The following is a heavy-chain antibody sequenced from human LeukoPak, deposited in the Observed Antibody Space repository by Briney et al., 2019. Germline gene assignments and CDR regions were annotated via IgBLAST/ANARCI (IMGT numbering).Heavy chain of an antibody. J-gene: IGHJ3*02. CDR1: GFTLRVNY. V-gene: IGHV3-53*01. D-gene: IGHD5-12*01. Sequence: PGGSLRLSCVASGFTLRVNYMTWIRQTPGRGLEWVSVIYSDGTTKYADSAKGRFTIPRDNSKSMVYLQMDRLRAEDTAVYYCARVRELAKMLGAFDIWGQGTMVTVSS. CDR2: IYSDGTT. CDR3: ARVRELAKMLGAFDI.